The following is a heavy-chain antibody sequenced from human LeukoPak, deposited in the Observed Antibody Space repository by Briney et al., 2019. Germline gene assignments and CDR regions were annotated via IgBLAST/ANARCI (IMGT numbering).Heavy chain of an antibody. CDR3: ASSTLSVVHLSPLDY. CDR1: GGTFSSYA. Sequence: GASVKVSCKASGGTFSSYAISWVRQAPGQGLEWMGGIIPLFGTANYAQKFQGRVTITTDESTSTAYMELSSLRSEDTAVCYCASSTLSVVHLSPLDYWGQGTLVTVSS. V-gene: IGHV1-69*05. D-gene: IGHD2-15*01. CDR2: IIPLFGTA. J-gene: IGHJ4*02.